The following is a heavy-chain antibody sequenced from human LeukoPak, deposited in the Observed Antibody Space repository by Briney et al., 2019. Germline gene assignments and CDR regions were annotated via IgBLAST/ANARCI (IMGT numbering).Heavy chain of an antibody. V-gene: IGHV4-31*03. CDR3: ARGRTYGGP. Sequence: TLSISCTVSGGSISSGGYYWSWIRQNPGKGLEWIGYIYYSGSTYYNPSLKSRLTISVDTSKNQCSLKLSSVTAADTAVYYCARGRTYGGPWVQGTLVTVSS. CDR1: GGSISSGGYY. D-gene: IGHD2-8*01. J-gene: IGHJ5*02. CDR2: IYYSGST.